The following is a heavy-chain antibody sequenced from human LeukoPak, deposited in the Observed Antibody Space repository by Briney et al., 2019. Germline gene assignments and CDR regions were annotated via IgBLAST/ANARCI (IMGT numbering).Heavy chain of an antibody. CDR2: ISAYNGNT. D-gene: IGHD5-18*01. V-gene: IGHV1-18*01. CDR1: GYTFTSYG. Sequence: ASVKVSCKASGYTFTSYGISWVRQAPGQGLEWMGWISAYNGNTNYAQELQGRVTMTTDTSTSTAYMELRSLRSDDTAVYYCAREGGYSYGLYGDYYGMDVWGQGTTVTVSS. CDR3: AREGGYSYGLYGDYYGMDV. J-gene: IGHJ6*02.